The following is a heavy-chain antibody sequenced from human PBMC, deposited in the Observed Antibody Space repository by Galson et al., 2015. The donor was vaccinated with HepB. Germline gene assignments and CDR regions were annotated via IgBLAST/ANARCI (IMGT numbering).Heavy chain of an antibody. Sequence: SLRLSCAASGFTFSTYWMHWVRQAPGKGLVWVSRINSDGSSTNYADSVRGRFTISRDNAKNTLYLQMNSLRAEDTAVYYCARGTSISTPNYFDYWGQGTLVTVSS. V-gene: IGHV3-74*01. J-gene: IGHJ4*02. D-gene: IGHD2-2*01. CDR2: INSDGSST. CDR3: ARGTSISTPNYFDY. CDR1: GFTFSTYW.